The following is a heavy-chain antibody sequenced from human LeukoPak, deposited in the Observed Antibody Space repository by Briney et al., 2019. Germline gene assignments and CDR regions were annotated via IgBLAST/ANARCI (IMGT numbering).Heavy chain of an antibody. D-gene: IGHD4-17*01. CDR2: IYHSGST. CDR1: GYSISSGYY. V-gene: IGHV4-38-2*02. CDR3: ARDRGYGDSIDY. Sequence: SETLSLTCAVSGYSISSGYYWGWIRQPPGKGLEWIGSIYHSGSTYYNPSLKSRVTISVDTSKNQFSLKLSSVTAADTAVYYCARDRGYGDSIDYWGQGTLVTVSS. J-gene: IGHJ4*02.